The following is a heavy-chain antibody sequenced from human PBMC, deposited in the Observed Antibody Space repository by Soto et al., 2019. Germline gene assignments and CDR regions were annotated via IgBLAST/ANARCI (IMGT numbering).Heavy chain of an antibody. CDR1: GHTFTDHY. Sequence: ASVKVSCKASGHTFTDHYIHWVRQAPGQGLEWMGWVNPKSGFTNYAQNFQGRVAMTSDTSISTAYMELSRLRSDDTAVYYCATRTGHWGQGTLVTVSS. CDR3: ATRTGH. V-gene: IGHV1-2*02. CDR2: VNPKSGFT. J-gene: IGHJ4*02.